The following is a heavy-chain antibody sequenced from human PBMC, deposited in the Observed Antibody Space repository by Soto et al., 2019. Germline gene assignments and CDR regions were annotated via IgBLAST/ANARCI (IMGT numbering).Heavy chain of an antibody. V-gene: IGHV3-23*01. CDR3: AKVFYYYDSSGYYYFDY. CDR2: ISGSGSTI. D-gene: IGHD3-22*01. J-gene: IGHJ4*02. Sequence: GGSLRLSCAASGFTFSSYAVSWVRQAPGKGPEWISSISGSGSTIYYADSVKGRFTISRDDSKNTLYLQMSSLRAEDTAVYYCAKVFYYYDSSGYYYFDYWGQGTLVTVSS. CDR1: GFTFSSYA.